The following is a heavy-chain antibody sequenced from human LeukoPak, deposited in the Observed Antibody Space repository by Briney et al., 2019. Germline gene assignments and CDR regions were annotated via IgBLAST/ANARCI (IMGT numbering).Heavy chain of an antibody. CDR3: AKPEGSDYNYPPSDAFDS. J-gene: IGHJ3*02. Sequence: GGSLRLSCAASGFTFSNYGMHWVRQPPGKGLEWVAIISYDGSNQYYVDSVKGRFTISRDNSKNTLYLQMNSLRAEDTAIYYCAKPEGSDYNYPPSDAFDSWGHGTMVTVSS. CDR1: GFTFSNYG. D-gene: IGHD4-11*01. CDR2: ISYDGSNQ. V-gene: IGHV3-30*18.